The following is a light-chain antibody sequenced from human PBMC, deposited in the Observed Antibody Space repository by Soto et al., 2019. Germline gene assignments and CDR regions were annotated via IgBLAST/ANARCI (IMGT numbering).Light chain of an antibody. CDR3: SSYTSSSTLYV. CDR2: DVS. Sequence: QSALTQPASVSGSPGQSITISCTGTSSDVGGYNYVSWYQQHPGKAPKLMIYDVSNRPSGVSNRFSGSKSGNTASLTISGLQAEDEADYDCSSYTSSSTLYVFGTGTQLTVL. V-gene: IGLV2-14*01. J-gene: IGLJ1*01. CDR1: SSDVGGYNY.